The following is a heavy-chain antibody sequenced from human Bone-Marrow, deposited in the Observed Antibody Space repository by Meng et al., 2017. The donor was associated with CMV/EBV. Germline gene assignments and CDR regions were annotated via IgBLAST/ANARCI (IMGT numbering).Heavy chain of an antibody. D-gene: IGHD2-15*01. V-gene: IGHV3-21*01. CDR2: ISSSSSYI. CDR3: ARDASKIYYFAY. J-gene: IGHJ4*02. CDR1: GFTFSSYS. Sequence: GGSLRLSCAASGFTFSSYSMNWVRQAPGKGLEWVSSISSSSSYIYYADSVKGRFTISRDNAKNSLYLQMNSLRAEDTAVYYCARDASKIYYFAYWGQGKLVNVDS.